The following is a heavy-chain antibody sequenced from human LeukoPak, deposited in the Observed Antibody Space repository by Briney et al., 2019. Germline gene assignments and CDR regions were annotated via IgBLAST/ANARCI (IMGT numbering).Heavy chain of an antibody. V-gene: IGHV3-43*01. Sequence: PGGSLRLSCAASGFTFDDYTMHWVRQAPGKGLEWVSLISWDGGSTYYADSVKGRFTISRDNSKNSLYLQMSSLKTEDTALYYCAKDSAEFDYVWGSYIDYWGQGTLVTVSS. CDR2: ISWDGGST. D-gene: IGHD3-16*01. CDR1: GFTFDDYT. CDR3: AKDSAEFDYVWGSYIDY. J-gene: IGHJ4*02.